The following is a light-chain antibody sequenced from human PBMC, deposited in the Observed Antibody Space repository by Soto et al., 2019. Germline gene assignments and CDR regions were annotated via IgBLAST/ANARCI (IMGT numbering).Light chain of an antibody. CDR3: QQYYRSPET. J-gene: IGKJ1*01. Sequence: LTQSPGTLSLSPGETATLSCSARENIGSDFLAWYQHRPGQPPSLLIFGASSRAPGIPDRFSGSGSGTEFTLTISRLEPEDFALYYCQQYYRSPETFGQGTKVEVK. CDR2: GAS. CDR1: ENIGSDF. V-gene: IGKV3-20*01.